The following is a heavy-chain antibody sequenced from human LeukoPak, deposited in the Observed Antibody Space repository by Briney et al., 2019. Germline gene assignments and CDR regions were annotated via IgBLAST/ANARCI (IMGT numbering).Heavy chain of an antibody. CDR2: ISYDGSNK. Sequence: PGGSLRLSCAASGFTFSSYAMHWVRQAPGKGLEWVAVISYDGSNKYYADSVKGRFTISRDNSKNSLDLQMNSLRAEDTAVYYCARDPYSSSAFDYWGQGTLVTVSS. CDR3: ARDPYSSSAFDY. D-gene: IGHD6-6*01. V-gene: IGHV3-30*04. J-gene: IGHJ4*02. CDR1: GFTFSSYA.